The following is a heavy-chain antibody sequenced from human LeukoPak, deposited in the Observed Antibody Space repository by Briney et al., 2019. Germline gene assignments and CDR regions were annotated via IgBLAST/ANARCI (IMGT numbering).Heavy chain of an antibody. CDR1: GFTFSSYA. V-gene: IGHV4-34*01. Sequence: GSLRLSCAASGFTFSSYAMSWVRQPPGKGLEWIGEINHSGSTNYNPSLKSRVTISVDTSKNQFSLKLSSVTAADTAVYYCARGPESSSGTFDYWGQGTLVTVSS. J-gene: IGHJ4*02. CDR2: INHSGST. CDR3: ARGPESSSGTFDY. D-gene: IGHD3-22*01.